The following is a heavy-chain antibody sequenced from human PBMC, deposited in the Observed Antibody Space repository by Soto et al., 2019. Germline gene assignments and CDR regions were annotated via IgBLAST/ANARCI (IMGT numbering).Heavy chain of an antibody. V-gene: IGHV4-59*01. CDR3: ARGVGSSPPRY. J-gene: IGHJ4*02. CDR1: GGSISVYY. D-gene: IGHD3-9*01. Sequence: SETLSLTCTISGGSISVYYWSWIRQSPRQGLEWIGYVYDNGRPYXSPSLKSRVTISADTSKNQISLKLTSATAADTAVYYCARGVGSSPPRYWGRGTLVTVSS. CDR2: VYDNGRP.